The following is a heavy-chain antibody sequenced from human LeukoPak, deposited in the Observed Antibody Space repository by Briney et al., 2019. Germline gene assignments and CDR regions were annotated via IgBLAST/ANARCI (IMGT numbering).Heavy chain of an antibody. CDR1: GFTFNTYA. D-gene: IGHD3-22*01. J-gene: IGHJ3*02. CDR3: VRDKWRSGYSNTFDM. CDR2: IWYDGSNK. Sequence: PGRSLRLSCAASGFTFNTYAMHWVRQAPGKGLEWVAVIWYDGSNKYYVESVKGRFTISRGNSKNTLYLQMNSLRAEDTAVYYCVRDKWRSGYSNTFDMWGQGTMVTVSS. V-gene: IGHV3-33*01.